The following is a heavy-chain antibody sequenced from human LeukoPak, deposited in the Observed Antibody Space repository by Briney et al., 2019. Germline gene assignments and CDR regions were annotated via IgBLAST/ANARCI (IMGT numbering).Heavy chain of an antibody. Sequence: PGGSLRLSCAASGFTFSDYEMNWVRQAPGKGLEWLSHISISGTTIHYADSVKGRFTISRDNAKNSLYLQMNSLRAEDTAVYYCARDEYSSSFGFGVWGKGTTVTVSS. CDR3: ARDEYSSSFGFGV. J-gene: IGHJ6*04. D-gene: IGHD6-6*01. CDR2: ISISGTTI. CDR1: GFTFSDYE. V-gene: IGHV3-48*03.